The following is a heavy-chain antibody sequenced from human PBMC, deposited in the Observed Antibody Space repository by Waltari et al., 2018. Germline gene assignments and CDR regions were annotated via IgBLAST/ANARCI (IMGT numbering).Heavy chain of an antibody. J-gene: IGHJ3*02. CDR2: IYYSGST. CDR3: ARHPREAVAFDI. V-gene: IGHV4-39*01. Sequence: QLQLQESGPGLVKPSETLSLTCTVSGGSVSSSSYYWGWIRQPPGKGLEWIGSIYYSGSTYYNPSLKSRVTISVDTSKNQFSLKLSSVTAADTAVYYCARHPREAVAFDIWGQGTMVTVSS. CDR1: GGSVSSSSYY. D-gene: IGHD1-26*01.